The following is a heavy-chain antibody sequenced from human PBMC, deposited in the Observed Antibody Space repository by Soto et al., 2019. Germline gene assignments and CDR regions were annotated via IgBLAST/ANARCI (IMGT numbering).Heavy chain of an antibody. Sequence: QVHLVQSGAEVKKPGASVKVSCKGSGYGFTTYGITWVRQAPGQGLEWMAWISAHNGNTNYAQKLQGRVTVTRDTSTSTAYMELRSLSSDDTAVYYCARGRYGDYWGQGAVVTVSS. CDR1: GYGFTTYG. D-gene: IGHD1-1*01. V-gene: IGHV1-18*01. CDR3: ARGRYGDY. J-gene: IGHJ4*02. CDR2: ISAHNGNT.